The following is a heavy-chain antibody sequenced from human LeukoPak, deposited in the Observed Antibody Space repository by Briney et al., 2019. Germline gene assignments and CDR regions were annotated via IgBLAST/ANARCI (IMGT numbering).Heavy chain of an antibody. J-gene: IGHJ4*02. Sequence: GASVKVSCKASGYRFTSYGISWVRQAPGQGLEWMGWISGYNGNTNYAQKLQGRVTVTTDTSTSTAYMELRSLRSGDTAVYYCAREYCSTTRCYMADYWGQETLVTVSS. V-gene: IGHV1-18*01. CDR1: GYRFTSYG. CDR2: ISGYNGNT. D-gene: IGHD2-2*01. CDR3: AREYCSTTRCYMADY.